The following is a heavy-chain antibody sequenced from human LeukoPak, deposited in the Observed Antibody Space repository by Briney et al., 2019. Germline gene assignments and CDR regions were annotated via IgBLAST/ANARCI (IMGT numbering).Heavy chain of an antibody. D-gene: IGHD6-19*01. CDR3: ARDKRGYSSGWYHPPDYYYMDV. CDR2: IKQDGSEK. Sequence: GGSLRLSCAASGFTFSSYWMSWVRQAPGKGLEWVANIKQDGSEKYYVDSVKGRFTISRDNAKNSLYLQMNSLRAEDTAVYYCARDKRGYSSGWYHPPDYYYMDVWGKGTTVTISS. J-gene: IGHJ6*03. V-gene: IGHV3-7*01. CDR1: GFTFSSYW.